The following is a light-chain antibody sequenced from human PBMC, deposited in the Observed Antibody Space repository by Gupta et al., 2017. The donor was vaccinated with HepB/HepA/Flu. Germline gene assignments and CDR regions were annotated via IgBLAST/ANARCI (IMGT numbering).Light chain of an antibody. J-gene: IGKJ2*01. CDR2: KAS. CDR1: QSISSW. V-gene: IGKV1-5*03. CDR3: QQYNSYSMYT. Sequence: DIQMTQSPSTLSASVGDRVTITCRASQSISSWLAWYQQKPGKAPKLLIYKASSLESGVPSSFSGSGSGTEFTLTISSLQPDDFATYYCQQYNSYSMYTFGQGTKLEIK.